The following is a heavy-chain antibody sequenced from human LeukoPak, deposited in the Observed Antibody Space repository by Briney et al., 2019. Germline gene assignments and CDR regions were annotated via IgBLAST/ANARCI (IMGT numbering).Heavy chain of an antibody. Sequence: SVTVSCKASGYTFTGYYMHWVRQAPGQGLEWMGWINPNSGGTNYAQKFQGRVTMTRDTSISTAYMELSRLRSDDTAVYYCARSTYYYDSSGYYGVDAFDIWGQGTMVTVSS. D-gene: IGHD3-22*01. CDR2: INPNSGGT. J-gene: IGHJ3*02. CDR1: GYTFTGYY. V-gene: IGHV1-2*02. CDR3: ARSTYYYDSSGYYGVDAFDI.